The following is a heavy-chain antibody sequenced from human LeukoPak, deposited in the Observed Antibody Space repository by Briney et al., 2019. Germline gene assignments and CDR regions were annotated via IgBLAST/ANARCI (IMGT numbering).Heavy chain of an antibody. V-gene: IGHV3-7*01. CDR2: VKQDESEK. D-gene: IGHD3-22*01. Sequence: GGSLRLSCAGSGLTFGNYWMTWVRQAPGKGLEWVANVKQDESEKHYVDSVKGRFTISRDNAKSSLYLRMDSLRVEDTAVYYCARDRDYHDDRTDYYYDAFDIWGQGTTVTVSS. J-gene: IGHJ3*02. CDR1: GLTFGNYW. CDR3: ARDRDYHDDRTDYYYDAFDI.